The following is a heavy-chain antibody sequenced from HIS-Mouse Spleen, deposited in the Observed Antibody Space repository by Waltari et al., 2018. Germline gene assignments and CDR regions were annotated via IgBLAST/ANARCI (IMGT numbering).Heavy chain of an antibody. CDR1: GGSISTSCYY. CDR3: AREIPYSSSWYDWYFDL. V-gene: IGHV4-39*07. Sequence: QLQLQESGPGLVKPSETLSLTCTVSGGSISTSCYYWGWLRHPPGKGLERIGSIYYSGSTYYNPSLKSRVTISVDTSKNQFSLKLSSVTAADTAVYYCAREIPYSSSWYDWYFDLWGRGTLVTVSS. J-gene: IGHJ2*01. CDR2: IYYSGST. D-gene: IGHD6-13*01.